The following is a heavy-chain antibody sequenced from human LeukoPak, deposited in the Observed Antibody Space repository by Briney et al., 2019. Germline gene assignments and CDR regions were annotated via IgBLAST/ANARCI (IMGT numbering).Heavy chain of an antibody. CDR2: IYYSGST. J-gene: IGHJ5*02. D-gene: IGHD2-2*01. CDR3: ARRGYCSSTSCYEYWFDP. CDR1: GGSISSSSYY. V-gene: IGHV4-39*01. Sequence: SGTLSLTCTVSGGSISSSSYYWGWIRQPPGKGPEWIGIIYYSGSTYYNPSLKSRLTISVDTSKNQFSLKLSSVTATDTAVYYCARRGYCSSTSCYEYWFDPWGQGTLVTVSS.